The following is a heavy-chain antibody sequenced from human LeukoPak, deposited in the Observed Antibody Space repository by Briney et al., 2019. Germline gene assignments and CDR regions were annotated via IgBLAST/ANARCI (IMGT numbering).Heavy chain of an antibody. CDR3: ATGPNNLESSGYDY. V-gene: IGHV3-48*01. D-gene: IGHD3-22*01. CDR1: GFTFSSYS. J-gene: IGHJ4*02. Sequence: GGSLRLSCAASGFTFSSYSMNWVRQAPGKGLEWVSFISSSSSNNYYADSVKGRFTISRDNAKNSLYLQMHSLTAEATAYYYCATGPNNLESSGYDYWGQGTLVTVSS. CDR2: ISSSSSNN.